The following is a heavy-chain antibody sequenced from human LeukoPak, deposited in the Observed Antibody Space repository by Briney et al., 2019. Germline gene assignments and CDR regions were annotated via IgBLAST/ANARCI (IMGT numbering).Heavy chain of an antibody. CDR2: IYHSGST. V-gene: IGHV4-38-2*01. CDR3: ARLDGSYRLGAFDI. Sequence: SETLSLTCAVSGYSISSGYYWGWIRQPPGKGLEWIGSIYHSGSTYYNPSLKSRVTISVDTSKNHFSLRLSSVTAADTAVYYCARLDGSYRLGAFDIWGQGTMVTVSS. J-gene: IGHJ3*02. CDR1: GYSISSGYY. D-gene: IGHD1-26*01.